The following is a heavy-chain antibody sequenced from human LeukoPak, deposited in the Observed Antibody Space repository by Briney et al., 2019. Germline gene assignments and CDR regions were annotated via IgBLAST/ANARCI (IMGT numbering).Heavy chain of an antibody. D-gene: IGHD3-10*01. J-gene: IGHJ4*02. V-gene: IGHV3-23*01. CDR1: GFTFSSNA. CDR3: AKVFLGGSLAY. CDR2: IHGSDDNT. Sequence: GGSLRLSCAASGFTFSSNAMTWVRQAPGKGLEWVSAIHGSDDNTHYADSVKGRFTISRDKSKNTLYLQMNSLRADDTAVYYCAKVFLGGSLAYWGREPLVTVP.